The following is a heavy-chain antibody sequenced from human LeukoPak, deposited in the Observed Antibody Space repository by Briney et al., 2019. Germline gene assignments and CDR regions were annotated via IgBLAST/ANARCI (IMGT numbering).Heavy chain of an antibody. CDR3: ARHEAGYYGSGSYYNPFDY. CDR1: GGSISSYY. Sequence: SETLSLTCTVSGGSISSYYWSWIRQPPGKGLEWIGYIYYSGSTNYNPSLKSRVTISVDTSKNQFSLKLSSVTAADTAVYYCARHEAGYYGSGSYYNPFDYWGQGTLVTVSS. V-gene: IGHV4-59*08. CDR2: IYYSGST. J-gene: IGHJ4*02. D-gene: IGHD3-10*01.